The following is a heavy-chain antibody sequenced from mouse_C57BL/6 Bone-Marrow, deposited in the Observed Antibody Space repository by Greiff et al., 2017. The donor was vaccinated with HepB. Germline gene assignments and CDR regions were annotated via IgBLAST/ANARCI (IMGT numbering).Heavy chain of an antibody. CDR3: ARHTTVVHYYAMDY. CDR1: EYEFPSHD. V-gene: IGHV5-2*01. D-gene: IGHD1-1*01. J-gene: IGHJ4*01. Sequence: EVKVVESGGGLVQPGESLKLSCESNEYEFPSHDMSWVRKTPEKRLELVAAINSDGGSTYYPDTMERRFIISRDNTRKALYLQMSSLRSEDTALYYCARHTTVVHYYAMDYWGQGTSVTVSS. CDR2: INSDGGST.